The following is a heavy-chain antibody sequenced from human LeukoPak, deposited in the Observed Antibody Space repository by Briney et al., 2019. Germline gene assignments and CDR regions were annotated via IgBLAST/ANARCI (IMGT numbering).Heavy chain of an antibody. CDR2: ISSNGDST. J-gene: IGHJ4*02. Sequence: GGSLRLSCSASGFTFSSFPMHWVRQAPGKGLEYVSDISSNGDSTYYADSVRGRFTISRDNSRNTLSLQMSSLRAEDTAVYYCARHIYESYDYWGRGTLVTVSA. D-gene: IGHD3-22*01. V-gene: IGHV3-64D*06. CDR3: ARHIYESYDY. CDR1: GFTFSSFP.